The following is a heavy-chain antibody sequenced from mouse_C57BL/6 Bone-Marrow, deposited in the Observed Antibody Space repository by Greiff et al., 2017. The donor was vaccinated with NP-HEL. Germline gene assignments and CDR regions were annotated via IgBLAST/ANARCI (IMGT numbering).Heavy chain of an antibody. V-gene: IGHV1-54*01. Sequence: QVHVKQSGAELVRPGTSVKVSCKASGYAFTNYLIEWVKQRPGQGLEWIGVINPGSGGTNYNEKFKGKATLTADKSSSTAYMQLSSLTSEDSAVYFCARSGDGYYYWYFDVWGTGTTVTVSS. CDR2: INPGSGGT. D-gene: IGHD2-3*01. CDR1: GYAFTNYL. CDR3: ARSGDGYYYWYFDV. J-gene: IGHJ1*03.